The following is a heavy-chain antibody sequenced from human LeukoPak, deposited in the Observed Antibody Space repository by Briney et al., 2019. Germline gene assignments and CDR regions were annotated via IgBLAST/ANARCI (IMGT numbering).Heavy chain of an antibody. J-gene: IGHJ5*02. Sequence: ASETLSLTCTVPGGSILDSTYYWAWIRQPPGKGLEWIATIFYTGNTHYNPSLKSRVTMSVDTVKNQFSLNLNSVTAADTAVYYCARQSSGYYYGWFDPWGQATLVTVSS. V-gene: IGHV4-39*01. CDR2: IFYTGNT. CDR3: ARQSSGYYYGWFDP. CDR1: GGSILDSTYY. D-gene: IGHD3-22*01.